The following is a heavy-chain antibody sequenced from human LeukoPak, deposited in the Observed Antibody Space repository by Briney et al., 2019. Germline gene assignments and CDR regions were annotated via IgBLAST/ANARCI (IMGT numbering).Heavy chain of an antibody. CDR1: GFTFSGYW. Sequence: PGGSLRPSCAASGFTFSGYWMHWVPQGPGRGLVWASCIKSDGSSITYADSVKGRFTISRDNAKNTLYLQMNSLRAEDTAVYYCARGHTITWELPERWGQGTLVTVSS. CDR2: IKSDGSSI. V-gene: IGHV3-74*01. J-gene: IGHJ4*02. D-gene: IGHD1-26*01. CDR3: ARGHTITWELPER.